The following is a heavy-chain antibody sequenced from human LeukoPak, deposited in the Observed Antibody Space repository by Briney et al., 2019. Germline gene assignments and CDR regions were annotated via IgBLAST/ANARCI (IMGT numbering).Heavy chain of an antibody. CDR2: INHSGIT. J-gene: IGHJ4*02. Sequence: PSETLSLTCAVYGVSFSYYYWSWIRQPPGKGLEWIGEINHSGITNYNPSLKSRVTISADTSKNQFSLKLTPVTAADTAVYYCANPARDFADSGAITWWGQGTLVTVSS. V-gene: IGHV4-34*01. CDR1: GVSFSYYY. D-gene: IGHD4-17*01. CDR3: ANPARDFADSGAITW.